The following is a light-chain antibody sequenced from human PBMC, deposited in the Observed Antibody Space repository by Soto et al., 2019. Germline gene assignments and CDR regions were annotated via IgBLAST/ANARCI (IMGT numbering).Light chain of an antibody. CDR1: QSVYNY. CDR2: DAS. V-gene: IGKV3-11*01. Sequence: EIVLTQSPATLSLSPGERATLSCRASQSVYNYLAWYQLKPGQAPRLLIYDASNSAAGIPARFGASGSATDFTLTISSLEPEDFAFYYCQQRNNWPWTFGQGTKVEIK. J-gene: IGKJ1*01. CDR3: QQRNNWPWT.